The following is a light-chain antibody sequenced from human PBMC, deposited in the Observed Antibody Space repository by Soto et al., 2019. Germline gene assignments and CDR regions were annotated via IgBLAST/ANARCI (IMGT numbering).Light chain of an antibody. CDR3: QQYNSYSPWT. J-gene: IGKJ1*01. CDR2: KAS. CDR1: QSISSW. Sequence: DIQMTQSPSTLSASVGDRVTITCRASQSISSWLAWYQQKPGKAPKLLIYKASSLESGVPSRFSGSGSGIKFTLTISSLQPDDFATYYCQQYNSYSPWTFGQGTKVDIK. V-gene: IGKV1-5*03.